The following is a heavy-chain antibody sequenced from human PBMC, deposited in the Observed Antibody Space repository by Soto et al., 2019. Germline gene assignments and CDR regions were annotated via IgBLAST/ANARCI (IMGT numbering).Heavy chain of an antibody. D-gene: IGHD2-2*01. Sequence: QITLKESGPTLVKPTQPLTLTCTFSGFSLSTSGVGVGWIRQPPGKALEWLALIYWDDDKRYSPSLNSRLTITKDTTKNQGVSTMDNMHPVDTATYYGAHRQFQLLHNRFDPRGQGTLVTVSS. V-gene: IGHV2-5*02. CDR1: GFSLSTSGVG. J-gene: IGHJ5*02. CDR2: IYWDDDK. CDR3: AHRQFQLLHNRFDP.